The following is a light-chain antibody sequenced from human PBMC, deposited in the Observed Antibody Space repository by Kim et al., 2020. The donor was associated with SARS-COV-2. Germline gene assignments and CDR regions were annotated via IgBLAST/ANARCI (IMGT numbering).Light chain of an antibody. CDR2: EVR. J-gene: IGLJ2*01. V-gene: IGLV2-14*01. Sequence: GQWKTSSSPGTSRDGGRYNCGCGDQQTPGADPNIMIYEVRTRPTGVANRCCGSESANTASLTISGLRAEDEDDEYCGSDTSSSTLVFGGGTQLTVL. CDR3: GSDTSSSTLV. CDR1: SRDGGRYNC.